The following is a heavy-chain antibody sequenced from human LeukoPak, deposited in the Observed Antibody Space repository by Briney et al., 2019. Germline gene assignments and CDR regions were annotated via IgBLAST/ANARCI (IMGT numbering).Heavy chain of an antibody. D-gene: IGHD2-2*01. CDR1: GGSISSYY. CDR2: IYYSGST. J-gene: IGHJ6*03. Sequence: SETLSLTCTASGGSISSYYWSWIRQPPGKGLEWIGYIYYSGSTNYNPSLKSRVTISVDTSKNQFSLKLSSVTAADTAVYYCARVGYCSSTSCPDHYYYYYYMDVWGKGTTVTVSS. CDR3: ARVGYCSSTSCPDHYYYYYYMDV. V-gene: IGHV4-59*01.